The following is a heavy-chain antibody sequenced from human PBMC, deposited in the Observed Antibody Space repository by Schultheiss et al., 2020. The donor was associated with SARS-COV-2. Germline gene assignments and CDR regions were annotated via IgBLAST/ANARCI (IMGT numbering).Heavy chain of an antibody. D-gene: IGHD2-2*01. CDR1: GFSLSTSGVG. CDR2: IYWDDDK. J-gene: IGHJ3*02. Sequence: SGPTLVKPTQTLTLTCTFSGFSLSTSGVGVGWIRQPPGKALEWLAIIYWDDDKRYNPSLQSRLTISKDTSKSQVVLTMTNMDPVGTATYYCARGDIVVVPAALDAFDIWGQGTMVTVSS. V-gene: IGHV2-5*02. CDR3: ARGDIVVVPAALDAFDI.